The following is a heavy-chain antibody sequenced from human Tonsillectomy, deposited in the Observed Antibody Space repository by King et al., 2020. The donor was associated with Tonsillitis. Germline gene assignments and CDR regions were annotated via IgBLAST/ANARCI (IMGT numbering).Heavy chain of an antibody. V-gene: IGHV3-23*04. CDR3: AKDPTYNKPTYYFDY. D-gene: IGHD3-10*01. CDR1: GFTFSSYA. CDR2: ISGGGGST. Sequence: VQLVESGGGLVQPGGSLRVSCAASGFTFSSYAMSWVRQAPGKGLEWVSLISGGGGSTYYADSVKGRFTISRDNSKNTQYLQMNSLRVEDTDVYYCAKDPTYNKPTYYFDYWGQGTLVTVAS. J-gene: IGHJ4*02.